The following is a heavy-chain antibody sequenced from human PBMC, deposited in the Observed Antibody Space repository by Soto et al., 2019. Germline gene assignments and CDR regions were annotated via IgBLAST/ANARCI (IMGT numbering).Heavy chain of an antibody. CDR1: GFTPTTTP. Sequence: GGSLRLSCAGSGFTPTTTPLSWVRQTPGKGLEWVTTISGTASRTYYADSVKGRFFISRDNSKNTVTLQMNNLTVDDTAVYYCATSFRYFDNWGQGTRVTVSS. J-gene: IGHJ4*02. CDR3: ATSFRYFDN. CDR2: ISGTASRT. D-gene: IGHD3-9*01. V-gene: IGHV3-23*01.